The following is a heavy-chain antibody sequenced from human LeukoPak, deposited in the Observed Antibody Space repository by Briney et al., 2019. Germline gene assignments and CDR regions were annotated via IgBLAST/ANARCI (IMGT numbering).Heavy chain of an antibody. J-gene: IGHJ4*02. V-gene: IGHV4-59*01. Sequence: PSETLSLTCTVSGGSISSYYWSWIRQPPGKGLEWIGYIYYSGSTNYNPSHKSRVTISVDTSRNQFSLKLSSVTAADTAVYYCARDRSLDYWGQGTLVTVSS. CDR1: GGSISSYY. CDR2: IYYSGST. CDR3: ARDRSLDY.